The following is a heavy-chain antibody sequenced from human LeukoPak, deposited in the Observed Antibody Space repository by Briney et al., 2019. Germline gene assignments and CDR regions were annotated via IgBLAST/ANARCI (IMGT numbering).Heavy chain of an antibody. CDR1: GGSISSGDYY. CDR3: ARMYYDPYYIDY. J-gene: IGHJ4*02. V-gene: IGHV4-30-4*08. Sequence: TLSLTCTVSGGSISSGDYYWSWIRQPPGKGLEWIGYIYYSGSTYYNSSLKSRVTISIDTSRNQFSLKLSSVTAADAAMYYCARMYYDPYYIDYWGQGILVTVSS. D-gene: IGHD3-3*01. CDR2: IYYSGST.